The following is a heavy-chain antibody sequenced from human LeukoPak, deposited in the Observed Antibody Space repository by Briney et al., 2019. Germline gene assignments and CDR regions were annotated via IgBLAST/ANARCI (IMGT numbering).Heavy chain of an antibody. V-gene: IGHV3-48*01. D-gene: IGHD4-17*01. CDR2: LSSSSSPI. CDR1: GFTFSSYS. CDR3: AREAYGDFDY. J-gene: IGHJ4*02. Sequence: GGSMRLSCAASGFTFSSYSMNWVRQAPGKGLEWVSYLSSSSSPIYFADSVKFRFTISRDNAKNSLYLQMDSLRAEDTAVYYCAREAYGDFDYWGQGTLVTVSS.